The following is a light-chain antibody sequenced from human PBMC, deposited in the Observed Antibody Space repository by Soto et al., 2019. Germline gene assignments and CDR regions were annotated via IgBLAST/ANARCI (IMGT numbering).Light chain of an antibody. J-gene: IGKJ1*01. V-gene: IGKV3-15*01. CDR3: QQYNNWPTP. CDR1: QSVSSSY. Sequence: IVLTQSPGTLSLSPWERATLSCMASQSVSSSYLAWYQQKPGQAPRLLIYGPSTRATGIPARFSGSGSGTEFTLTISSLQSEDFAVYYCQQYNNWPTPFGQGTKVDIK. CDR2: GPS.